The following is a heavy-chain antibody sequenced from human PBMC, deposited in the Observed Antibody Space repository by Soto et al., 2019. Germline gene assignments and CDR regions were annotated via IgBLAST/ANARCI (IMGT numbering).Heavy chain of an antibody. J-gene: IGHJ4*02. CDR1: GGTFRNYA. CDR2: IILPFGTP. CDR3: ARGPDYAGRFDS. Sequence: QVRLVQSGAEVKRPGSSVKVSCKASGGTFRNYAIGWVRQAPGQGLEWMGGIILPFGTPNYVQKFQGRVTISADEAMTTASMELSGLSSEDTAVYYCARGPDYAGRFDSWGRGTLVTVS. D-gene: IGHD4-17*01. V-gene: IGHV1-69*12.